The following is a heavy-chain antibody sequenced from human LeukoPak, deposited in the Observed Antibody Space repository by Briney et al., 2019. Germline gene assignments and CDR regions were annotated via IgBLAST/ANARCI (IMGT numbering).Heavy chain of an antibody. CDR3: AKDRYCSSTSCQTFDS. Sequence: TGGSLRLSCAASGFTFSSYAMSWVRQAPGKGLEWVSAISGSGGSTYYADSVKGRFTISRDNSKNTLYLQMHSLRAEDTAVYYCAKDRYCSSTSCQTFDSWGQGTLVTVSS. D-gene: IGHD2-2*01. J-gene: IGHJ5*01. CDR1: GFTFSSYA. CDR2: ISGSGGST. V-gene: IGHV3-23*01.